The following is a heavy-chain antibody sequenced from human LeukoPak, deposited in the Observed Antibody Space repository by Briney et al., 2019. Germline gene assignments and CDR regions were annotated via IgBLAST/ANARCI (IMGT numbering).Heavy chain of an antibody. D-gene: IGHD3-22*01. CDR1: GFTFSSYS. J-gene: IGHJ4*01. Sequence: GGSLRLSCAASGFTFSSYSMNWVRQAPGKGLEWVSSISSSSSYIYYADSVKGRFTISRDNAKNSLYLQMNSLRAEDTAVYYCERANPKHLFRRLITMTERRSYLHHWGHLTLV. CDR3: ERANPKHLFRRLITMTERRSYLHH. V-gene: IGHV3-21*01. CDR2: ISSSSSYI.